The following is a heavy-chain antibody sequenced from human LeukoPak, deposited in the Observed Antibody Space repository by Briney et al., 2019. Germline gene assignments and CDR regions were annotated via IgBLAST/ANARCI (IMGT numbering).Heavy chain of an antibody. CDR1: GGTFSSYA. V-gene: IGHV1-69*04. D-gene: IGHD6-13*01. J-gene: IGHJ6*02. Sequence: SVKVSCKASGGTFSSYAISWVRQAPGQGLEWMGRIIPILGIANYAQKFQGRVTITADKSTSTAYMELSSLRSEDTAVYYCARENLEIAAAGPRMDVWGQGTTVTVSS. CDR2: IIPILGIA. CDR3: ARENLEIAAAGPRMDV.